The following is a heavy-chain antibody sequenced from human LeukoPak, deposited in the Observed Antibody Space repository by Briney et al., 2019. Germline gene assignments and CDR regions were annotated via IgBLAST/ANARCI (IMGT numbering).Heavy chain of an antibody. CDR1: GYTFTSYH. CDR2: INPSGGST. Sequence: GASVKVSCKASGYTFTSYHMHWVRQAPGQGLEIMGIINPSGGSTTYAQKFQGRDTMTRDTSTSTVYMELSSLRSEDTAVYYCAKLAAAGTAHYYFDYWGQGTLVTVSS. CDR3: AKLAAAGTAHYYFDY. J-gene: IGHJ4*02. D-gene: IGHD6-13*01. V-gene: IGHV1-46*01.